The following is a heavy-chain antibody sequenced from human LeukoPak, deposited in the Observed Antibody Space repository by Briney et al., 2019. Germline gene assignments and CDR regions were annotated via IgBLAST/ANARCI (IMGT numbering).Heavy chain of an antibody. D-gene: IGHD5/OR15-5a*01. CDR3: AKLPHSIYEKYFQH. CDR2: ISGSGGST. J-gene: IGHJ1*01. CDR1: GYTFSSYA. Sequence: SGGSLRLSCAASGYTFSSYAMRWVCQAPGKGLEWVSAISGSGGSTYYADSVKGRFTISRDNSKNTLYLQMNSLRAEDTAVYYCAKLPHSIYEKYFQHWGQGTLVTVSS. V-gene: IGHV3-23*01.